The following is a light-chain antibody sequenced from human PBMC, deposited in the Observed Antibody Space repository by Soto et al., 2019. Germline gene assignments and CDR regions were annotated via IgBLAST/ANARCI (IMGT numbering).Light chain of an antibody. CDR3: CSYVGGYSYV. J-gene: IGLJ1*01. CDR2: DVS. V-gene: IGLV2-11*01. Sequence: SFLTPPRSVSGSPGQSVPVSCIRTSSDVGDYNSGSWYQQHPGKAPKLMIYDVSKRPSGVPDRFSGSKSGNTASLTISGLQAEDEADYYCCSYVGGYSYVFGIGTKVTVL. CDR1: SSDVGDYNS.